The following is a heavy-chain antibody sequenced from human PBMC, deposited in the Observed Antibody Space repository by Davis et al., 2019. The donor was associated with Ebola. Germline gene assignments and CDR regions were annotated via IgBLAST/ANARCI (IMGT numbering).Heavy chain of an antibody. CDR3: ARDGPIDNSSGWLRVYYYYYGMDV. CDR1: GFTFSSYA. D-gene: IGHD6-19*01. CDR2: ISYDGSNK. Sequence: GESLKISCAASGFTFSSYAMHWVRQAPGKGLEWVAVISYDGSNKYYADSVKGRFTISRDNSKNTLYLQMNSLRAEDTAVYYCARDGPIDNSSGWLRVYYYYYGMDVWGQGTTVTVSS. J-gene: IGHJ6*02. V-gene: IGHV3-30-3*01.